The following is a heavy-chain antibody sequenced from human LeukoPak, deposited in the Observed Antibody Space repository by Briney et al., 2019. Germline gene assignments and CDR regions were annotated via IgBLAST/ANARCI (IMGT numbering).Heavy chain of an antibody. J-gene: IGHJ5*01. Sequence: AQTLSLTCTVSGGPISRGVYFWACIPPHPGKGLVWIGYIYYSGSTYYNPSLDRRLTTSVDTSNNQFSLNLRSVTAADTAVYYSAMADAFGNNNYLNWFDSWGQGILVTVSS. CDR1: GGPISRGVYF. CDR3: AMADAFGNNNYLNWFDS. D-gene: IGHD4-11*01. CDR2: IYYSGST. V-gene: IGHV4-31*03.